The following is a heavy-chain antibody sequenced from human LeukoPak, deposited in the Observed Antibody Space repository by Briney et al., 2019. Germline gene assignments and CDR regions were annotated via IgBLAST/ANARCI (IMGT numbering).Heavy chain of an antibody. D-gene: IGHD3-10*01. Sequence: GASVKVSCKVSGYTLTELSMHWVRQAPGKGREWGGGFDPEDRATIYAQKFEGRVTITEDTSKDTAYMELSSLTSEDTAVYYCATSYYGSGSSNWFDPWGQGTLVTVSS. J-gene: IGHJ5*02. CDR3: ATSYYGSGSSNWFDP. CDR2: FDPEDRAT. CDR1: GYTLTELS. V-gene: IGHV1-24*01.